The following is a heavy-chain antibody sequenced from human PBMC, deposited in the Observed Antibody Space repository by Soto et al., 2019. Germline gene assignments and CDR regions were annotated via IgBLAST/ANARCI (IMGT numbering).Heavy chain of an antibody. J-gene: IGHJ5*02. V-gene: IGHV4-34*01. Sequence: SETLSLTCAVYGGSFSGYYWSWIRQPPGKGLEWIGEINHSGSTNYNPSLKSRVTISVDTSKNQFSLKLSSVTAADTAVYYCARGGIVATINWFDPWGQGTLVTV. CDR3: ARGGIVATINWFDP. D-gene: IGHD5-12*01. CDR2: INHSGST. CDR1: GGSFSGYY.